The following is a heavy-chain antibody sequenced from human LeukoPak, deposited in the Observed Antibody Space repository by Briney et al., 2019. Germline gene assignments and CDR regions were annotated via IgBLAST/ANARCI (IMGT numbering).Heavy chain of an antibody. CDR1: GFTFSSYS. CDR2: IDGSTIYI. D-gene: IGHD2-2*02. CDR3: ARENHVPAAIRSYYFDY. Sequence: PGGSLRLSCAATGFTFSSYSMNLVRQAPGKGLEWDSSIDGSTIYIYYADSVKGRFTISRDNAKNSLYLQMNSLRAEDTAVYYCARENHVPAAIRSYYFDYWGQGTLVTVSS. J-gene: IGHJ4*02. V-gene: IGHV3-21*01.